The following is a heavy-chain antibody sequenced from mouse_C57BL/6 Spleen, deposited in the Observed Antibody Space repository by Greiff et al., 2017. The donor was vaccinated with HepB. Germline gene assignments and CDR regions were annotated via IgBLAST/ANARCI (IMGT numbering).Heavy chain of an antibody. Sequence: QVQLQQSGPELVKPGASVTISCTASGYAFSRSWLNWVKQRPGKGLEWIGRIYPGDGDTNYNGKFKGKATLTADKSSSTAYMQLSSLTSEDSAVYFCARSYGNYRYFDVWGTGTTVTVSS. CDR2: IYPGDGDT. CDR3: ARSYGNYRYFDV. J-gene: IGHJ1*03. CDR1: GYAFSRSW. D-gene: IGHD2-1*01. V-gene: IGHV1-82*01.